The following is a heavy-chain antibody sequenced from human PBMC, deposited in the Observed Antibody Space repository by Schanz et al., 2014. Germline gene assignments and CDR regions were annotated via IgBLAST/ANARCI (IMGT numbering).Heavy chain of an antibody. D-gene: IGHD3-16*01. V-gene: IGHV3-11*01. CDR1: GFTFSDYY. CDR2: INGGGETT. CDR3: ARGTPFLCDY. Sequence: QVHLVESGGGLVKPGGSLRLSCAASGFTFSDYYMTWIRQAPGKGLEWVSYINGGGETTYYADSVRGRFTISRDNAKNSLFLQMNSLRAEDTAKYYCARGTPFLCDYWGQGTLVIVSS. J-gene: IGHJ4*02.